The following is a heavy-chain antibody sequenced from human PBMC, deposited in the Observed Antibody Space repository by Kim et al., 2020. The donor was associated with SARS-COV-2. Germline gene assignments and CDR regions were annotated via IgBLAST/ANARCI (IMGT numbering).Heavy chain of an antibody. V-gene: IGHV1-8*01. J-gene: IGHJ6*02. CDR3: ARAPFWSGYGYGMDV. D-gene: IGHD3-3*01. Sequence: QKFQGRVTMTRNTSISTAYMELSSLRSEDTAVYYCARAPFWSGYGYGMDVWGQGTTVTVSS.